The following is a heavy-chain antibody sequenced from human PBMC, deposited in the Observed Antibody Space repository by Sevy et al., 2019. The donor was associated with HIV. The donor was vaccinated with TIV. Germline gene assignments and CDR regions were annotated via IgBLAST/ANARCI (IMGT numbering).Heavy chain of an antibody. CDR1: GYTFTGYY. D-gene: IGHD3-3*01. J-gene: IGHJ6*02. Sequence: ASVKVSCKASGYTFTGYYMHWVRQAPGQGLEWMGWINPNSGGTNYAQKFQGRVTMTRDTSISTAYMELSRLRSDDTAVYYCARSKTQAEKSNGRVNYDFWSEYYYYYGMDVWGQGTTVTVSS. CDR3: ARSKTQAEKSNGRVNYDFWSEYYYYYGMDV. CDR2: INPNSGGT. V-gene: IGHV1-2*02.